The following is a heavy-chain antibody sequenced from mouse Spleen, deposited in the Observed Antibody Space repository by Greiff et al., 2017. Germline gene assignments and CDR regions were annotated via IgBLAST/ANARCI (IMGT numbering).Heavy chain of an antibody. CDR1: GYTFTSYW. CDR2: IDPSDSYT. V-gene: IGHV1-50*01. Sequence: VQLQQPGAELVKPGASVKLSCKASGYTFTSYWMQWVKQRPGQGLEWIGVIDPSDSYTNYNQNFKGKATLTVDTSSSTAYMQLSSLTSEDAGVNYCARWLLRYGMDYWGQGTSVTVSS. J-gene: IGHJ4*01. CDR3: ARWLLRYGMDY. D-gene: IGHD2-3*01.